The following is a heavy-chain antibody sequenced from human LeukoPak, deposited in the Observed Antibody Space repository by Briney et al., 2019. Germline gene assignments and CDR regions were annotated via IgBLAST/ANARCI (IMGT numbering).Heavy chain of an antibody. Sequence: ASVKVSCKASGYTFTRYYMHWVRQAPGQGLEWMGIISPSGDTTSYAQKFQGRVTMTRDTSTRTVYLDLSSLRSEDTAVYYCARGRDYYAVSGYHNWIDAWGQGTLVTVSS. CDR1: GYTFTRYY. J-gene: IGHJ5*02. CDR3: ARGRDYYAVSGYHNWIDA. V-gene: IGHV1-46*01. CDR2: ISPSGDTT. D-gene: IGHD3-22*01.